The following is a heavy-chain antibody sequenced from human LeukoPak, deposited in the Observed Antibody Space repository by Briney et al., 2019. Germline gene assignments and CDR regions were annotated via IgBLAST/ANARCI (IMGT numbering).Heavy chain of an antibody. J-gene: IGHJ4*02. V-gene: IGHV3-15*07. CDR2: IKSKTDGGTT. CDR1: GASISSYY. Sequence: ETLSLTCTVSGASISSYYWNWIRQSPGKGLEWVGRIKSKTDGGTTDYAAPVKGRFTISRDDSKNTLYLQMNSLKTEDTAVYYCTTDRRSLSRNRNDYWGQGTLVTVSS. CDR3: TTDRRSLSRNRNDY. D-gene: IGHD3-3*01.